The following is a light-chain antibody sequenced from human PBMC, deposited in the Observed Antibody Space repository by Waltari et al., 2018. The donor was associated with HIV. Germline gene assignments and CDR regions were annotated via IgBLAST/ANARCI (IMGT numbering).Light chain of an antibody. V-gene: IGLV2-23*02. CDR3: CSYAGSSTVV. CDR2: DVS. CDR1: SSDVGGYNY. J-gene: IGLJ2*01. Sequence: QSALTQPPSVSGSPGQSITIPCTGTSSDVGGYNYVSWYQQHPGKAPKLMIYDVSKRPSGVSNRFSGSKSGNTASLTISGLQAEDEADYYCCSYAGSSTVVFGGGTKLTVL.